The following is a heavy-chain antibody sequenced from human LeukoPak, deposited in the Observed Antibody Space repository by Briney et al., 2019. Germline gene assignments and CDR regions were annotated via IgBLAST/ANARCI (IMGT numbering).Heavy chain of an antibody. CDR3: ARQTGISIDI. CDR2: ISSSSSYI. Sequence: PGGSLRLSCAASGFTFSSYSMNWVRQAPGKGREWVSSISSSSSYIYYADSVKGRFTISRDNAKNSLFLQMNILRAADTAVYYCARQTGISIDIWGQGTMVTVSS. V-gene: IGHV3-21*01. D-gene: IGHD2/OR15-2a*01. CDR1: GFTFSSYS. J-gene: IGHJ3*02.